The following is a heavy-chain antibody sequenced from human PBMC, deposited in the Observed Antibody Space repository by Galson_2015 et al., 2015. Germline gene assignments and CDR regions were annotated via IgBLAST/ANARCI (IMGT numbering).Heavy chain of an antibody. D-gene: IGHD5-18*01. CDR1: GGSISSGGYY. CDR2: IYYSGST. CDR3: ARDRHEGYSYGLPMSYYFDY. V-gene: IGHV4-61*08. J-gene: IGHJ4*02. Sequence: SETLSLTCTVSGGSISSGGYYWSWIRQPPGKGLEWIGYIYYSGSTNYDPSLKSRVTISVDTSKNQFSLKLSSVTAADTAVYYCARDRHEGYSYGLPMSYYFDYWGQGTLVTVSS.